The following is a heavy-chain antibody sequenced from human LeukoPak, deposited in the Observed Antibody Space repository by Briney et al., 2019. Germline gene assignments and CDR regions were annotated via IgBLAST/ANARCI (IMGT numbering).Heavy chain of an antibody. CDR3: ARGRYDILTGYNYNWFDP. CDR2: INHSGST. V-gene: IGHV4-34*01. CDR1: GGSFSGYY. D-gene: IGHD3-9*01. J-gene: IGHJ5*02. Sequence: SETLSLTCAVYGGSFSGYYWSWIRQPPGKGLEWIGEINHSGSTNYNPSLKSRVTISVDTSKNQFSLKLSSVTAADTAVYYCARGRYDILTGYNYNWFDPWGQGTLVTVSS.